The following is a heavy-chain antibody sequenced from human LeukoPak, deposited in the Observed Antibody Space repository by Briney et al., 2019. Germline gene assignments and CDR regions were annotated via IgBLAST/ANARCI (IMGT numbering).Heavy chain of an antibody. D-gene: IGHD6-13*01. CDR2: INTNTGNP. J-gene: IGHJ4*02. CDR1: GYTFTSYY. Sequence: ASVKVSCKASGYTFTSYYMHWVRQAPGQGLEWMGWINTNTGNPTYAQGFTGRFVFSLDTSVSTAYLQISSLKAEDTAVYYCARGGSSSSWYLGVYWGQGTLVTVSS. V-gene: IGHV7-4-1*02. CDR3: ARGGSSSSWYLGVY.